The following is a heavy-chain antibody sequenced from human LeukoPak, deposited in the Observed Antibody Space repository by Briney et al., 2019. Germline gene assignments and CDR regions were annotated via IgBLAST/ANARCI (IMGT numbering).Heavy chain of an antibody. V-gene: IGHV3-30-3*01. CDR2: ISYDGSNK. D-gene: IGHD2-8*02. Sequence: GGSLRLSCAASGFTFSSYAMHWVRQAPGKGLEWVAVISYDGSNKYYADSVKGRFTTSRDNARNTLYLQMNSLTAEDTALYYCTRVQAGRSGLMDVWGRGTTVTVSS. J-gene: IGHJ6*02. CDR3: TRVQAGRSGLMDV. CDR1: GFTFSSYA.